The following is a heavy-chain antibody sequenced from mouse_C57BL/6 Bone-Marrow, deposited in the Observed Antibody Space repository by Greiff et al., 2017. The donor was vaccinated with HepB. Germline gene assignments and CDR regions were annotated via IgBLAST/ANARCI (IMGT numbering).Heavy chain of an antibody. CDR2: IWTGGGT. V-gene: IGHV2-9-1*01. CDR1: GFSLTSYA. J-gene: IGHJ4*01. CDR3: ARSPGHYSKGYYAMDY. Sequence: VQLVESGPGLVAPSQSLSITCTVSGFSLTSYAISWVRQPPGKGLEWLGVIWTGGGTNYNSAIKSRLSISKDNSNSQVFLKMNSLQTDDTARYYCARSPGHYSKGYYAMDYWGQGTSVTVSS. D-gene: IGHD2-5*01.